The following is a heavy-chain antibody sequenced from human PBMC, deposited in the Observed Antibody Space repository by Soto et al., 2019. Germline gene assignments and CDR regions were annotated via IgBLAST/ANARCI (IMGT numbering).Heavy chain of an antibody. CDR2: ISGSGGST. J-gene: IGHJ5*01. CDR3: VKGRPRCDMTTVTHNLFAS. V-gene: IGHV3-23*01. D-gene: IGHD4-4*01. CDR1: GFTFSTYA. Sequence: GGSMTLSCAASGFTFSTYAMSWVRQAPGKGLEWVSAISGSGGSTYYADSVKGRFTISRDNSKNTLYLQMNSLRAEDTAVYYCVKGRPRCDMTTVTHNLFASSGQGTLVPVSS.